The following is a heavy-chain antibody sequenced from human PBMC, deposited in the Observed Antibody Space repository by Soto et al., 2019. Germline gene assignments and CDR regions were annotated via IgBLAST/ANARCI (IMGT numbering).Heavy chain of an antibody. V-gene: IGHV1-69*13. Sequence: GASVKVSCKASGGTFSSYAISWVRQAPGQGLEWMGGIIPIFGTANYAQKFQGRVTITADESTSTACMELSSLRSEDTAVYYCARDSGYYDILTGSTDYYYGMDVWGQGTTVTVSS. CDR1: GGTFSSYA. CDR3: ARDSGYYDILTGSTDYYYGMDV. J-gene: IGHJ6*02. CDR2: IIPIFGTA. D-gene: IGHD3-9*01.